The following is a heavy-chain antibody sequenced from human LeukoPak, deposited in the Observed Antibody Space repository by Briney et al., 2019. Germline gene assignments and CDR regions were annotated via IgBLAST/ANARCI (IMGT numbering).Heavy chain of an antibody. D-gene: IGHD6-13*01. CDR3: ARVLPDTAAAGLALGY. Sequence: SGTLSLTCAVSGGSISSSNWRSWVRQPPGKGLEWIGEIYHSGSTNYNPSLKSRVTISVDKSKNQFSLKLSSVTAADTAVYYCARVLPDTAAAGLALGYWGQGTLVTVSS. V-gene: IGHV4-4*02. J-gene: IGHJ4*02. CDR2: IYHSGST. CDR1: GGSISSSNW.